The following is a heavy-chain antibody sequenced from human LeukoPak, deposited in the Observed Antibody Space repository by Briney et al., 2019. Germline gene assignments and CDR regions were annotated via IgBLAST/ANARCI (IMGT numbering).Heavy chain of an antibody. D-gene: IGHD3-10*01. CDR1: GYTFTSYG. CDR3: AKALTRYYGSGSYFDY. J-gene: IGHJ4*02. V-gene: IGHV1-18*01. Sequence: ASVKVSCKASGYTFTSYGISWVRQAPGQGLEWMGWISAYNGNTNYAQKLQGRVTMTTDTSTSTAYMELRSLRSDDTAVYYCAKALTRYYGSGSYFDYWGQGTLVTVSS. CDR2: ISAYNGNT.